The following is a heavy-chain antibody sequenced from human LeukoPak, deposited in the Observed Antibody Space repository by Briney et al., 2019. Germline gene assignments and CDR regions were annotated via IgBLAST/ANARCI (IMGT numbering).Heavy chain of an antibody. CDR1: GGSISSYY. V-gene: IGHV4-59*01. CDR2: IYYSGST. D-gene: IGHD6-19*01. J-gene: IGHJ4*02. CDR3: ARGRYSSGWYGLDY. Sequence: SETLSLTCTVSGGSISSYYWSWIRQPPGKGLEWIGYIYYSGSTNYNPSLKSRVTISVDTSKNQFSLKPSSVTAADTAVYYCARGRYSSGWYGLDYWGQGTLVTVSS.